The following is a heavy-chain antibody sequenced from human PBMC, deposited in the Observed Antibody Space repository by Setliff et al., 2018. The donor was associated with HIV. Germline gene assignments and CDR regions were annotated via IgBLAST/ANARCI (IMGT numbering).Heavy chain of an antibody. Sequence: SETLSLTCTVSGGSISSGSYFWRWIRQPAGKGLEWIGHIYTSGSSHYNPSLKSRLTISVDTSKNQSSLKLRSVNAADTAVYYCARGGSYNDVFDIWGQGTMVTVSS. CDR2: IYTSGSS. J-gene: IGHJ3*02. CDR1: GGSISSGSYF. V-gene: IGHV4-61*09. D-gene: IGHD1-26*01. CDR3: ARGGSYNDVFDI.